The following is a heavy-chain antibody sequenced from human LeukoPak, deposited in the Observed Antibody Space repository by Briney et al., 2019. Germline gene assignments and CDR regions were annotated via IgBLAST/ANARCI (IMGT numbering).Heavy chain of an antibody. V-gene: IGHV4-34*01. CDR3: ARGTTVTRVLFY. CDR2: INHSGST. D-gene: IGHD4-17*01. Sequence: GSLRLSCAASGFTFSSYAMSWVRQPPGKGLEWIGEINHSGSTNYNPSLKSRVTISVDTSKNQFSLKLSSVTAADTAVYYCARGTTVTRVLFYWGQGTLVTVSS. J-gene: IGHJ4*02. CDR1: GFTFSSYA.